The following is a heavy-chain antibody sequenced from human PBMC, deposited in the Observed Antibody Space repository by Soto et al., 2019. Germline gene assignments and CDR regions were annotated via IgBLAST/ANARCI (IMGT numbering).Heavy chain of an antibody. D-gene: IGHD3-22*01. V-gene: IGHV4-31*03. J-gene: IGHJ4*02. Sequence: KTSETLSLTCTVSGGSISSGGYYWSWIRQHPGKGLEWIGYIYYSGSTYYNPSLKSRVTISVDTSKNQFSLKLSSVTAADTAVYYCAGSNYYDSSDHFDYWGQGTLVTVSS. CDR2: IYYSGST. CDR1: GGSISSGGYY. CDR3: AGSNYYDSSDHFDY.